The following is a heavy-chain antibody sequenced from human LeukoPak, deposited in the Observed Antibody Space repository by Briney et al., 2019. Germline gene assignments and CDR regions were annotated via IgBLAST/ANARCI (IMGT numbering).Heavy chain of an antibody. CDR3: ATGDYGDYDGLDY. Sequence: ASVKVSCKVSGYTLTELSMHWVRQAPGKGLEWMGGFDPEDSETIYAQKFQGRVTMTEDTSTDTAYMGLSSLRSEDTAVYYCATGDYGDYDGLDYWGQGTLITVSS. V-gene: IGHV1-24*01. J-gene: IGHJ4*02. D-gene: IGHD4-17*01. CDR1: GYTLTELS. CDR2: FDPEDSET.